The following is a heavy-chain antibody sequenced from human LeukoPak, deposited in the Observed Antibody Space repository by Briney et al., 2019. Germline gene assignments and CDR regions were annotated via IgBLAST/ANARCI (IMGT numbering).Heavy chain of an antibody. CDR2: LSYDGSNK. CDR3: TRVRGYSYGYGPYGY. V-gene: IGHV3-30-3*01. J-gene: IGHJ4*02. D-gene: IGHD5-18*01. CDR1: GFTFGSYA. Sequence: GGSLRLSCAASGFTFGSYAMHWVRQAPGKGLEWVAVLSYDGSNKYYADSVKGRFTISRDNAKNTLYLQMSSLRAEDTVVYYCTRVRGYSYGYGPYGYWGQGTLVTVSS.